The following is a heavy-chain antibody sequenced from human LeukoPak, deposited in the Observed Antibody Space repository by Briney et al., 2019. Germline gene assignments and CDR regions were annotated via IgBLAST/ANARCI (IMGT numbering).Heavy chain of an antibody. V-gene: IGHV3-64*04. CDR1: GFTFSSYA. J-gene: IGHJ4*02. CDR3: ARDLLGDRPRYFDY. D-gene: IGHD4-17*01. CDR2: ISSNGGST. Sequence: GGSLRLSCSASGFTFSSYAMHWVRQAPGKGLEYVSAISSNGGSTYYADSVKGRFTISRDNAKNSLYLQMNSLRAEDTAVYYCARDLLGDRPRYFDYWGQGTLVTVSS.